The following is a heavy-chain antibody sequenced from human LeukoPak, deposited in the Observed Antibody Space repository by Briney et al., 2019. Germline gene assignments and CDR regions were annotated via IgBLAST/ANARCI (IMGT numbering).Heavy chain of an antibody. V-gene: IGHV3-23*01. CDR2: ISGSGDST. D-gene: IGHD5-18*01. Sequence: GGSLRLSCAASGLTFSSYGMNWVRQAPGKGLEWVSGISGSGDSTNYADSVKGRFTISRDNSKNTLYLQMNSLIPEDTAVYYCARQYISGQWYFDYWGQGTLVTVSS. CDR3: ARQYISGQWYFDY. CDR1: GLTFSSYG. J-gene: IGHJ4*02.